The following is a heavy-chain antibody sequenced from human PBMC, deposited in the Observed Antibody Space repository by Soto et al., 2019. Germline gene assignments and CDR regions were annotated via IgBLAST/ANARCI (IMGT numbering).Heavy chain of an antibody. CDR2: ISYSGST. V-gene: IGHV4-59*01. J-gene: IGHJ6*02. CDR3: AREGVTPSYYYYYGMDV. D-gene: IGHD5-18*01. CDR1: GGSISSYY. Sequence: QVQLQESGPGLVKPSETLSLTCTVSGGSISSYYWSWIRQPPGKGLEWIGYISYSGSTNYNSSLKRRVTKSVDPSKNQFSLKLSSVTAADTAVYYCAREGVTPSYYYYYGMDVWGQGTTVTVSS.